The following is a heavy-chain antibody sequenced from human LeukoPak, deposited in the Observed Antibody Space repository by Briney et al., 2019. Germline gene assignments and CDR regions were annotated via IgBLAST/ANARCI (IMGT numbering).Heavy chain of an antibody. V-gene: IGHV4-59*04. D-gene: IGHD2-2*01. CDR1: SGSISSYY. J-gene: IGHJ6*03. Sequence: SETLSLTCTVPSGSISSYYWRWIRQPPGKGLEGMGSIDHSGSTYYNPSLKSRVTISEDTTKNQFSQKLSSVTAADTAVYYCAGNIVVVPYYYMDVWGKGTTVTVSS. CDR3: AGNIVVVPYYYMDV. CDR2: IDHSGST.